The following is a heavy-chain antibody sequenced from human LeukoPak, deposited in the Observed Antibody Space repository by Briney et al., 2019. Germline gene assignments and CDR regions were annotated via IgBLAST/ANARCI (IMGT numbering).Heavy chain of an antibody. CDR3: ARRRHYYGSGSPFDY. J-gene: IGHJ4*02. CDR2: IYYSGST. CDR1: GGSISSYY. D-gene: IGHD3-10*01. V-gene: IGHV4-59*12. Sequence: SETLSLTCTVSGGSISSYYWSWIRQPPGKGLEWIGYIYYSGSTNYNPSLKSRVTISVDTSKNQFSLKLGSVTAADTAVYYCARRRHYYGSGSPFDYWGQGTLVTVSS.